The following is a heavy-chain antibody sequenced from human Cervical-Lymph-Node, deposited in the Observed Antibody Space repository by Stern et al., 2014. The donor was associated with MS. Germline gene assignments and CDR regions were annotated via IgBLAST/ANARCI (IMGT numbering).Heavy chain of an antibody. CDR2: INPSGGGT. J-gene: IGHJ4*02. CDR3: ARGMTSSSNFDY. V-gene: IGHV1-46*01. Sequence: QMQLVQSGAEVKEPGASVKVSCKASGYTFTSYYIHWVRQAPGQGLEWMGVINPSGGGTSYPQKFQGRVTMTKDTSTSTVYMELSSLRSEDTAVYYCARGMTSSSNFDYWGQGTLVIVSS. D-gene: IGHD6-6*01. CDR1: GYTFTSYY.